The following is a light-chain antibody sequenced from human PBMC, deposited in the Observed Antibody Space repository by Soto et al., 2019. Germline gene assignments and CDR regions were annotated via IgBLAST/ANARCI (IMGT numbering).Light chain of an antibody. V-gene: IGKV3-11*01. CDR1: QSVSRY. CDR3: QQRSDWGT. J-gene: IGKJ4*01. CDR2: DAS. Sequence: EIVLTQSPATLSLSPGERATLSCRASQSVSRYLAWYQQKPGQAPRLLIYDASNRATGIPARFSGSGSGKDFTLTISSLEPEDFAAYYCQQRSDWGTFGGGTKVDIK.